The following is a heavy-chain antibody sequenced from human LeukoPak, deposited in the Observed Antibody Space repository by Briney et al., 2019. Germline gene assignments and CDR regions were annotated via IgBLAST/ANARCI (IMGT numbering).Heavy chain of an antibody. CDR2: IYTSGST. V-gene: IGHV4-61*02. CDR3: ARHKPRREHSSWYFPYYFDY. J-gene: IGHJ4*02. CDR1: GGSISSGSYH. D-gene: IGHD6-13*01. Sequence: SQTLSLTCTVSGGSISSGSYHWSWIRQPAGKGLEWIGRIYTSGSTNYNPPLKSRVTMSVDTSKNQFSLKLSSVTAADTAVYYCARHKPRREHSSWYFPYYFDYWGQGTLVTVSS.